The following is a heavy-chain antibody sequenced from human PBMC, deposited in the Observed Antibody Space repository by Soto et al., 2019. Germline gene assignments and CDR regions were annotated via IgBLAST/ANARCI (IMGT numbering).Heavy chain of an antibody. Sequence: PSETLSLTCTVSGGSTSRYYWSWIRQPPGKGLEWIGYIYYSGSTNYNPSLKSRVTISVDTSKNQFSLKLSSVTAADTAVYYCARHLRPEQSRDYYYYYMDVWGKGTTVTVSS. D-gene: IGHD6-19*01. J-gene: IGHJ6*03. CDR3: ARHLRPEQSRDYYYYYMDV. V-gene: IGHV4-59*08. CDR2: IYYSGST. CDR1: GGSTSRYY.